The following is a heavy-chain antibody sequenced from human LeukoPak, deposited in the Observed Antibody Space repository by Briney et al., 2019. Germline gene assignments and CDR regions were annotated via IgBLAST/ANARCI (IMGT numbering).Heavy chain of an antibody. J-gene: IGHJ6*02. Sequence: GGSLRLSCAASEFTFSTYWMHWVRQAPGKGLVWVSRINSDGSSTDYADSVKGRFTISRDNAKSTLYLQMNSLRAEDTAVYYCARDRGGGYDSSGYSHYYGMDVWGQGTTVTVSS. CDR2: INSDGSST. CDR3: ARDRGGGYDSSGYSHYYGMDV. D-gene: IGHD3-22*01. V-gene: IGHV3-74*01. CDR1: EFTFSTYW.